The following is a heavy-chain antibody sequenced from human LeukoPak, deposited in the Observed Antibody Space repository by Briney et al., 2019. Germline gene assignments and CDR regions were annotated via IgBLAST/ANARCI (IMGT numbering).Heavy chain of an antibody. J-gene: IGHJ4*02. D-gene: IGHD3-22*01. CDR1: GFTFDDYA. CDR2: ISWNSGSI. CDR3: AKDGSFYYDSSGYDY. V-gene: IGHV3-9*01. Sequence: GGSLRLSCAASGFTFDDYAMHWVRQAPGKGLEWVSGISWNSGSIGYADSVKGRFTISRDNAKNSPYLQMNSLRAEDTALYYCAKDGSFYYDSSGYDYWGQGTLVTVSS.